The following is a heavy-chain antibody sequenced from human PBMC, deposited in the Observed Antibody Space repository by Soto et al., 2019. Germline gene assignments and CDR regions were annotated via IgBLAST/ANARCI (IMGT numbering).Heavy chain of an antibody. CDR3: ARASVVDNGEPRGCFDP. D-gene: IGHD4-17*01. V-gene: IGHV3-21*01. J-gene: IGHJ5*02. Sequence: EVQLVESGGGLVKPGGSLRLSCEASGFTISRYYMNWVRQAPGKGLEWVSAISSSGSYVYYADSLKGRFTISRDNSRNSLFLQMDSLRVEDTAVYYCARASVVDNGEPRGCFDPWGQGTLVTVSS. CDR1: GFTISRYY. CDR2: ISSSGSYV.